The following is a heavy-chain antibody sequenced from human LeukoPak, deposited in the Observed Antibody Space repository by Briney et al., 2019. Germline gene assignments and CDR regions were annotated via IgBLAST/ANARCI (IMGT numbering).Heavy chain of an antibody. V-gene: IGHV1-18*01. CDR1: GYTFTSYG. CDR3: ARDNRGSSSWRSFFDY. D-gene: IGHD6-13*01. J-gene: IGHJ4*02. Sequence: ASVKVSCKASGYTFTSYGISWVRQAPGQGLEWMGWISAYNGNTNYAQQLQGRVTMTTDTSTSTAYMELRSLRSDDTAVYYCARDNRGSSSWRSFFDYWGQGTLVTVSS. CDR2: ISAYNGNT.